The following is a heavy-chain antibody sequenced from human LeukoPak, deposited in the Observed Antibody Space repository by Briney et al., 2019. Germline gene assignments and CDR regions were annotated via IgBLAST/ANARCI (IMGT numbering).Heavy chain of an antibody. D-gene: IGHD2-15*01. Sequence: PGGSLRLSCAASGFSFSTYWMHWVRQAPGKGLEWVANIKDDGNEKNSADSVKGRFTISRDNAKTSVYLQMNSLRAEDTAVYYCSRGANWVDFDTWGQGTMVTVSS. CDR2: IKDDGNEK. V-gene: IGHV3-7*04. J-gene: IGHJ3*02. CDR1: GFSFSTYW. CDR3: SRGANWVDFDT.